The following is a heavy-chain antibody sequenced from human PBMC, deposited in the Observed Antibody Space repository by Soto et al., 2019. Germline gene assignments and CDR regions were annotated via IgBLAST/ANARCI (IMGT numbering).Heavy chain of an antibody. CDR3: ARALVPEYCISTSCYYYYGMDV. J-gene: IGHJ6*02. CDR1: EGTFSSYA. V-gene: IGHV1-69*13. CDR2: IIPIFGTA. Sequence: SVKVSCKASEGTFSSYAISWVRQAPGQGLEWMGGIIPIFGTANYAQKFQGRVTITADESTSTAYMELSSLRSEDTAVYYCARALVPEYCISTSCYYYYGMDVWGQGTTVTVSS. D-gene: IGHD2-2*01.